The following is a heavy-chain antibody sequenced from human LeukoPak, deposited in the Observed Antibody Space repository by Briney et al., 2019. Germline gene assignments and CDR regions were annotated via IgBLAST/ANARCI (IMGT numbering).Heavy chain of an antibody. J-gene: IGHJ4*02. CDR1: GGSISSYY. Sequence: PSETLSLTCTVSGGSISSYYWSWIRQPPGKGLEWIGYIYTSGSTNYNPSLKSRVTISVDTSKNQFSLKLSSVTAADTAVYYCARQGLSYDILTGYYNSGYFDYWGQGTLVTVSS. CDR3: ARQGLSYDILTGYYNSGYFDY. V-gene: IGHV4-4*09. D-gene: IGHD3-9*01. CDR2: IYTSGST.